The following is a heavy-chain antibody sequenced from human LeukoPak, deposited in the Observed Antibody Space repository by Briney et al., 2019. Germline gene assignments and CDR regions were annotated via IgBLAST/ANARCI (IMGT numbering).Heavy chain of an antibody. J-gene: IGHJ4*02. CDR3: AKDYYYGSGSYPPPYYFDY. CDR2: ISYDGSNK. CDR1: GFTFSSYG. V-gene: IGHV3-30*18. Sequence: GRSLRLSCAASGFTFSSYGMHWVRQAPGKGLEWVAVISYDGSNKYYADSVKGRFTISRDNSKNTLYLQMNSLRAEDTAVYYCAKDYYYGSGSYPPPYYFDYWGQGTLVTVSS. D-gene: IGHD3-10*01.